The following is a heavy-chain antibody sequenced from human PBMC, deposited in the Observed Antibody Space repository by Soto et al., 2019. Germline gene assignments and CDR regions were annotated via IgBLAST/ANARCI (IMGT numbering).Heavy chain of an antibody. V-gene: IGHV3-30*18. Sequence: QLVESGGGMVPPGKSLRLSCTGSGFNFGNFAVHWVRQTPVKGPEWVAVISSHGRHQYYSDSVKGRFTISRDNSTNTVHLHMSSLRLEDTAVYYCAKDLGSSGWEYFDHWGQGTLVTVSS. CDR3: AKDLGSSGWEYFDH. CDR1: GFNFGNFA. D-gene: IGHD6-19*01. CDR2: ISSHGRHQ. J-gene: IGHJ4*02.